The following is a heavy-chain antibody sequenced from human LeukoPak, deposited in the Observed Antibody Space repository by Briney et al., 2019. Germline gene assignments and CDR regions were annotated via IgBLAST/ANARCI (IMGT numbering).Heavy chain of an antibody. V-gene: IGHV3-23*01. Sequence: GGSLRLSCAASGFTFSSYSMNWVRQAPGKGLEWVSAISGSGGSTYYADSVKGRFTISRDNSKNTLYLQMNSLRAEDTAVYYCAKGYGILWFGESSDWGQGTLVTVSS. J-gene: IGHJ4*02. CDR2: ISGSGGST. CDR3: AKGYGILWFGESSD. CDR1: GFTFSSYS. D-gene: IGHD3-10*01.